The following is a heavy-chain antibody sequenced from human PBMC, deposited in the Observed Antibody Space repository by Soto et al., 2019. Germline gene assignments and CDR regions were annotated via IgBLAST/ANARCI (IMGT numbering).Heavy chain of an antibody. J-gene: IGHJ4*02. CDR1: GYTFTSYG. CDR2: ISAYNGNT. D-gene: IGHD6-19*01. CDR3: ARDSSEQWLLGLFDY. V-gene: IGHV1-18*01. Sequence: ASVKVSCKASGYTFTSYGISWVRQAPGQGLEWMGWISAYNGNTNYAQKLQGRVTMTRDTSTSTVYMELSSLRSEDTAVYYCARDSSEQWLLGLFDYWGQGTLVTVSS.